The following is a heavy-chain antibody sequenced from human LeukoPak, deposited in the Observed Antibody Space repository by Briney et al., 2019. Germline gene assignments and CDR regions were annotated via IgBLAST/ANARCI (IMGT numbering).Heavy chain of an antibody. CDR3: ARDRWTYYDSSGSTDY. CDR2: ISAYNGNT. V-gene: IGHV1-18*01. Sequence: ASVKVSCKASGYTFTSYGISWVRQAPGQGLEWMGWISAYNGNTNYAQKLQGRVTMTTDTSTSTAYMELRSLRSDDTAVYYCARDRWTYYDSSGSTDYWGQGTLVTVSS. CDR1: GYTFTSYG. J-gene: IGHJ4*02. D-gene: IGHD3-22*01.